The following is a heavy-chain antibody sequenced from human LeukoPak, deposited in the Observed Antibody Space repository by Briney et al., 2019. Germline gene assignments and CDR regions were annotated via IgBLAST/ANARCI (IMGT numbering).Heavy chain of an antibody. CDR1: GGTFSSYA. CDR3: ARGVSGSGYYYVNGYFDY. D-gene: IGHD3-22*01. Sequence: SVKASCKASGGTFSSYAISWVRQAPGQGLEWMGGIIPIFGTANYAQKFQGRVTITADESTSTAYMELSSLRSEDTAVYYCARGVSGSGYYYVNGYFDYWGQGTLVTVSS. CDR2: IIPIFGTA. V-gene: IGHV1-69*13. J-gene: IGHJ4*02.